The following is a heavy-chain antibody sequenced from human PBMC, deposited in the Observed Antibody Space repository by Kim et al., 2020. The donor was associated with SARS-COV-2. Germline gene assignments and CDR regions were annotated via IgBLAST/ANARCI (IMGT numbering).Heavy chain of an antibody. CDR1: GFTFSSYA. J-gene: IGHJ4*02. Sequence: GGSLRLSCAASGFTFSSYAMSWVRQAPGKGLEWVSAISGSGGSTYYTDSVKGRFTISRDNSKNTLYLQMNSLRAEDTAVYYCAKDTVVVPAALKPTMIVVVTYFDYWGQGTLVTVSS. CDR2: ISGSGGST. V-gene: IGHV3-23*01. D-gene: IGHD3-22*01. CDR3: AKDTVVVPAALKPTMIVVVTYFDY.